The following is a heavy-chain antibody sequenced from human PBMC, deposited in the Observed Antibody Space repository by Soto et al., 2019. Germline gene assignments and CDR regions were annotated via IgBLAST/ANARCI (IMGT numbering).Heavy chain of an antibody. CDR3: ARGSTYDFWSGYIYYGMDV. CDR1: GFTFRSYW. CDR2: INQDGSEK. V-gene: IGHV3-7*03. J-gene: IGHJ6*02. Sequence: EVQLVESGGGLVQPGGSLRLSCAASGFTFRSYWVNWVRQAPGKGLQWVANINQDGSEKYYVDSVKGRFTISRHNTKNSLYLQMNSLRAEDTAVYYCARGSTYDFWSGYIYYGMDVWGQGTTVTVSS. D-gene: IGHD3-3*01.